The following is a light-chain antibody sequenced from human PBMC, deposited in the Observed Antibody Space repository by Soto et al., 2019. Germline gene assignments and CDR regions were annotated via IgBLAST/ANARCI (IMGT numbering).Light chain of an antibody. Sequence: QSALTQPRSVSGSPGQSVTISCTGTSSDVGGYNYVSWYQQHPGKAPKLMIYDVSKRTSGVRDRFSGSNSGNTASLTISWLQAEDEADYYCCSYAGSYTDVFGTGTKVTVL. V-gene: IGLV2-11*01. CDR1: SSDVGGYNY. CDR3: CSYAGSYTDV. J-gene: IGLJ1*01. CDR2: DVS.